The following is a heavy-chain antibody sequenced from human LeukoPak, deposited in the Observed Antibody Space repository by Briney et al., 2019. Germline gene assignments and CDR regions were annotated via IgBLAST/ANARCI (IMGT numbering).Heavy chain of an antibody. CDR3: ARAILRYSDY. CDR1: GYTFTSYD. CDR2: MNPNSDNT. J-gene: IGHJ4*02. D-gene: IGHD4-17*01. Sequence: ASVKVSCKASGYTFTSYDINWVRQATGQGLEWMGWMNPNSDNTGYAQKFRGRVTMTRNTSISTAYMELSSLRSEDTAVYYCARAILRYSDYWGQGTLVTVSS. V-gene: IGHV1-8*01.